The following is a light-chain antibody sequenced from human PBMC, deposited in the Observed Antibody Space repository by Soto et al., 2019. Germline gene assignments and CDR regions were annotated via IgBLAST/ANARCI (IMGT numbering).Light chain of an antibody. V-gene: IGKV3D-15*01. Sequence: ETVMTQSPATLSVSPGERATLSCRASQSVSSNLAWYQQKPGQAPRLLIYGASSRATGIPDRFSGGGSGTEFTLTISSLQSEDFAVYYCLQYNNWPWTFGQGTKVDI. CDR1: QSVSSN. CDR3: LQYNNWPWT. J-gene: IGKJ1*01. CDR2: GAS.